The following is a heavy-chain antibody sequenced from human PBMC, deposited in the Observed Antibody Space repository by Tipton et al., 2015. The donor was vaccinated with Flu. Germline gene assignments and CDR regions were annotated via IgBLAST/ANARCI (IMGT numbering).Heavy chain of an antibody. J-gene: IGHJ3*02. V-gene: IGHV4-61*02. CDR1: GGPINSGSYY. Sequence: TLSLTCTVSGGPINSGSYYWSWIRQPAGQGLQWIGRIYTSGSTNYNFSLNSRVTISVDTSKNQFYLRLTSVTAADTAIYYCARDRSGSSSYYGAFDIWGQGTMVNVSS. CDR3: ARDRSGSSSYYGAFDI. CDR2: IYTSGST. D-gene: IGHD3-10*01.